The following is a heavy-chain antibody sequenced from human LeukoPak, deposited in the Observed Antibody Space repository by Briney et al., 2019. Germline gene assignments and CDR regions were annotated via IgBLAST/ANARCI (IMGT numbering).Heavy chain of an antibody. D-gene: IGHD6-6*01. CDR3: AREVAAPNWFDP. V-gene: IGHV4-59*01. CDR2: IYYSGST. J-gene: IGHJ5*02. Sequence: SETLSLTCTVSGCSISSYYWSWIRQPPGKGLEWIGYIYYSGSTNYNPSLKSRVTISVDTSKNQFSLKLSSVTAADTAVYYCAREVAAPNWFDPWGQGTLVTVSS. CDR1: GCSISSYY.